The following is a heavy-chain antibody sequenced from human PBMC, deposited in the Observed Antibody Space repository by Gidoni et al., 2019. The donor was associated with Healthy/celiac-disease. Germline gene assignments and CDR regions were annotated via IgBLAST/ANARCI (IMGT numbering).Heavy chain of an antibody. CDR2: IRSKAYGGTT. D-gene: IGHD1-26*01. V-gene: IGHV3-49*04. CDR1: GFTLGDYA. CDR3: TRGGSYFPYGNY. Sequence: EVQLVESGGGLVQPGRSLRLSCTASGFTLGDYAMSWVRQAPGKGLEWGGFIRSKAYGGTTEYAAAVKGRFTISRDDSKSIAYLQMNSLKTEDTAVYYCTRGGSYFPYGNYWGQGTLVTVSS. J-gene: IGHJ4*02.